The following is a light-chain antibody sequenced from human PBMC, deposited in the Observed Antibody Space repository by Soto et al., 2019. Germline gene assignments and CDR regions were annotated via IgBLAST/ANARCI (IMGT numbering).Light chain of an antibody. Sequence: QSVLAQPASGSGSPGQSITISCTGTSSDVGAYNSVSWYQQHPHRAPQVIIYKGTQRPSGVSNRFSGSTSGNAASLPISALQADDEADYFCCSSAPESTYVFGTGTKVTVL. CDR3: CSSAPESTYV. CDR2: KGT. V-gene: IGLV2-23*01. CDR1: SSDVGAYNS. J-gene: IGLJ1*01.